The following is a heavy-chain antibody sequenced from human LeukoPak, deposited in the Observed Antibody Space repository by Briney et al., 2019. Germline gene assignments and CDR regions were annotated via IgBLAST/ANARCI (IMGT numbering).Heavy chain of an antibody. CDR3: ARVASGSYHSSGDAFDI. V-gene: IGHV4-38-2*02. CDR1: GGSISSYY. J-gene: IGHJ3*02. Sequence: SSETLSLTCTVSGGSISSYYWSWIRQPPGKGLEWIGSIYHSGSTYYNPSLKSRVTISVDTSKNQFSLKLSSVTAADTAVYYCARVASGSYHSSGDAFDIWGQGTMVTVSS. D-gene: IGHD1-26*01. CDR2: IYHSGST.